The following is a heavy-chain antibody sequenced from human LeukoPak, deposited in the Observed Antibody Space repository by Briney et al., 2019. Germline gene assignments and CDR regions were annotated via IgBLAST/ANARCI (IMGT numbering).Heavy chain of an antibody. Sequence: GGSLRLSCAASGFTFSSYSMNWVRQAPGKGLEWVSSISSSSSYIYYADSVKGRFTISRDNAKNSLYLQMNSLRAEDTAVYYCARDAELRYFDWLPHPLDYWGQGTLVTVSS. V-gene: IGHV3-21*01. CDR2: ISSSSSYI. J-gene: IGHJ4*02. CDR1: GFTFSSYS. D-gene: IGHD3-9*01. CDR3: ARDAELRYFDWLPHPLDY.